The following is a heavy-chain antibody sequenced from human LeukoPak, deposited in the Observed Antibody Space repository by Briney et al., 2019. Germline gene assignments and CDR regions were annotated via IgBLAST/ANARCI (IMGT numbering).Heavy chain of an antibody. J-gene: IGHJ4*02. V-gene: IGHV4-59*01. Sequence: KPSETLSLTCTVSGGSISSYYWSWIRQPPGKGLEWIGYIYYSGSTNYNPSLKSRVTISVDTSKNQFSLKLSSVTAADTAVYYCARVGSTTGIGYFDYWGQGTLVTVSS. CDR1: GGSISSYY. D-gene: IGHD1-1*01. CDR2: IYYSGST. CDR3: ARVGSTTGIGYFDY.